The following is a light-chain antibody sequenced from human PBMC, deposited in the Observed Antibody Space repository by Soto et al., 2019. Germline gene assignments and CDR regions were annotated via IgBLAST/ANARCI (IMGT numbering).Light chain of an antibody. CDR3: AAWDVSLNGQGV. J-gene: IGLJ3*02. Sequence: QSVLTQPPSASGTPGQRGSISCSGSSSNIGRNTVNWYQQLPGTAPKVLIYSNDQRPSGVPDRFSGSKSGTSASLAISGLQSEDEADYYCAAWDVSLNGQGVFGGGTKLTVL. V-gene: IGLV1-44*01. CDR2: SND. CDR1: SSNIGRNT.